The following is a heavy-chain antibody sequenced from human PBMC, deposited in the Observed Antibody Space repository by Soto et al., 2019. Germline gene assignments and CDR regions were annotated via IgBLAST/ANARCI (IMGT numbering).Heavy chain of an antibody. D-gene: IGHD2-8*01. CDR3: GEGTKYCTSGVCSVFDY. Sequence: EVQVAESGGGSVQPGRSLRLSCEASGFTFDEYAMHWVRQAPGKGLEWVSSINWNSGNIGEADSVRGRFTISSDNAKNSMYLQMNSVRPEDSSFYFCGEGTKYCTSGVCSVFDYWGQGTLVTVSS. CDR1: GFTFDEYA. CDR2: INWNSGNI. J-gene: IGHJ4*02. V-gene: IGHV3-9*01.